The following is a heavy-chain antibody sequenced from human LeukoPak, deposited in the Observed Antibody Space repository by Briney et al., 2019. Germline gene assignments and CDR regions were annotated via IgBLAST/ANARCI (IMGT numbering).Heavy chain of an antibody. CDR2: INPSGGST. V-gene: IGHV1-46*01. J-gene: IGHJ6*03. CDR3: ARTLGERWQWLVPGYYYYYYMDV. CDR1: GYTFTSYY. D-gene: IGHD6-19*01. Sequence: GASVKVSCKASGYTFTSYYMHWVRQAPGQGLEWMGIINPSGGSTSYAQKFQGRVTMTRDTSTSTVYMELSSLRSEDTAVYYCARTLGERWQWLVPGYYYYYYMDVWGKGTTVTISS.